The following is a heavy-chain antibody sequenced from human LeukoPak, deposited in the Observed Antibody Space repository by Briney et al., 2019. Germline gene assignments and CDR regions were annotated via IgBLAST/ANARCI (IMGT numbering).Heavy chain of an antibody. CDR2: IYYSGST. Sequence: PSETLSLTCAVSGGSINSREYHWGWIRQPPGKGLEWIGSIYYSGSTYYNPSLRSRVTISAETSKNQVSLKLTSVTAADTAMYYCARHILRRHLGHIWFDPWGQGTLVTVSS. CDR3: ARHILRRHLGHIWFDP. D-gene: IGHD3-3*01. V-gene: IGHV4-39*01. J-gene: IGHJ5*02. CDR1: GGSINSREYH.